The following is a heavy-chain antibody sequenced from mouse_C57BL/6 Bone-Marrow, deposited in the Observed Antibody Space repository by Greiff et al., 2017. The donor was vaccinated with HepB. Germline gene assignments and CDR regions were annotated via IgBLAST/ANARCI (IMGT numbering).Heavy chain of an antibody. CDR2: IYPGDGDT. CDR1: GYAFSSSW. V-gene: IGHV1-82*01. CDR3: AREVGFTTVRTYAMDY. Sequence: VQLQQSGPELVKPGASVKISCKASGYAFSSSWMNWVKQRPGKGLEWIGRIYPGDGDTNYNGKFKGKATLTADKSSSTAYMQLSSLTSEDSAVYFCAREVGFTTVRTYAMDYWGQGTSVTVSS. D-gene: IGHD1-1*01. J-gene: IGHJ4*01.